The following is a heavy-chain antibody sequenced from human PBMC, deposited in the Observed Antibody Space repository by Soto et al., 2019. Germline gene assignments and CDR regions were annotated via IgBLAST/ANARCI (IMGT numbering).Heavy chain of an antibody. CDR1: GGTFSSYA. CDR3: AGYYASSGQGPQHYYYGRDV. J-gene: IGHJ6*02. Sequence: GASVKVSCKASGGTFSSYAISWVRQAPGQGLEWMGGIIPIFGTANYAQKFQGRVTITADESTSTAYMELSSLRSEDTAVYYCAGYYASSGQGPQHYYYGRDVWGQGTPVTVFS. CDR2: IIPIFGTA. D-gene: IGHD3-22*01. V-gene: IGHV1-69*13.